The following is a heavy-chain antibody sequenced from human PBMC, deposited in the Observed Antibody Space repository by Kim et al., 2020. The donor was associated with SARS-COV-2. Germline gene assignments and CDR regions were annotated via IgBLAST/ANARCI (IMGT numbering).Heavy chain of an antibody. D-gene: IGHD3-3*01. Sequence: AQKLQSRVTMTTDTSTSTAYMELRSLGSDDTAGYYCARDPAPDLTRIFDYWGQGTLVTVSS. J-gene: IGHJ4*02. CDR3: ARDPAPDLTRIFDY. V-gene: IGHV1-18*01.